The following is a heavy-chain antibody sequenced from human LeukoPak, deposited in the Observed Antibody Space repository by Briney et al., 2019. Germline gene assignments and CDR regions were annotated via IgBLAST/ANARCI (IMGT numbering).Heavy chain of an antibody. D-gene: IGHD2-2*01. Sequence: PSETLSLTCTVSGYSISSGYYWGWIRQPPGKGLEWVANIKQDGSEKYYVDSVKGRFTISRDNAKNSLYLQMNSLRAEDTAVYYCASDCSRTSCYRDWGQGTLVTVSS. CDR2: IKQDGSEK. V-gene: IGHV3-7*01. CDR1: GYSISSGYY. J-gene: IGHJ4*02. CDR3: ASDCSRTSCYRD.